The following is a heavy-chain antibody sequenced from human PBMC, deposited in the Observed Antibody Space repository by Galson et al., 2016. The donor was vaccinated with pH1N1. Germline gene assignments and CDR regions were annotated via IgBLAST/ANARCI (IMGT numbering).Heavy chain of an antibody. V-gene: IGHV3-11*01. CDR1: GFSFSDHY. D-gene: IGHD3-16*02. Sequence: SLRLSCAASGFSFSDHYMAWIRQAPGKGLEWVSYIGSSGYFINYADSVRGRFTISRDNTKNSLFLQMSSLRAEDTGVYYCAKDLGDNIWGSYRPGDWGLGTLVTVSS. J-gene: IGHJ4*02. CDR3: AKDLGDNIWGSYRPGD. CDR2: IGSSGYFI.